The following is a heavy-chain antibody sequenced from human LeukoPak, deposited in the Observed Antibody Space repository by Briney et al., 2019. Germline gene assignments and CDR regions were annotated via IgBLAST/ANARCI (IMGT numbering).Heavy chain of an antibody. Sequence: ASVKVSYKASGYTFTSYAMHLVRQAPGQRLEWMGWINAGNGNTKYSQKFQGRVTITRDTSARTAYMELSSLRSEDTAVYYCARELDARYYYYYGMDVWGQGTTVTVSS. CDR3: ARELDARYYYYYGMDV. CDR2: INAGNGNT. D-gene: IGHD3/OR15-3a*01. J-gene: IGHJ6*02. V-gene: IGHV1-3*01. CDR1: GYTFTSYA.